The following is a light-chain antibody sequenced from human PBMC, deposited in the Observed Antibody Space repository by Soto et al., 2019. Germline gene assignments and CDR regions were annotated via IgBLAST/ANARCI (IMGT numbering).Light chain of an antibody. J-gene: IGKJ4*01. Sequence: VTITSRASQDIAIYLAWYQQKPGEAPKLLIYAASTLQSGVPSRFSGSGSGTDFTLTISSLQPEDFATYFCKQSSTFPLTFGGGTKVDIK. CDR1: QDIAIY. V-gene: IGKV1-9*01. CDR3: KQSSTFPLT. CDR2: AAS.